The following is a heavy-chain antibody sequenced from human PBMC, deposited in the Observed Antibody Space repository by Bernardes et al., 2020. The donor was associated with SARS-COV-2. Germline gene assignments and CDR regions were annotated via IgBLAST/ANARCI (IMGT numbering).Heavy chain of an antibody. D-gene: IGHD2-2*01. CDR2: ISYGGRT. CDR3: ARHRFCSSTTCPPRFDP. CDR1: GGSFSSGSYY. J-gene: IGHJ5*02. Sequence: SETLSLTCSVSGGSFSSGSYYWGWIRQPPGKGLGWIGTISYGGRTYYNPSLKSRVAISIDTSKNQFSLQLSSVTAADTAPYFCARHRFCSSTTCPPRFDPWGQGTLVTVSS. V-gene: IGHV4-39*01.